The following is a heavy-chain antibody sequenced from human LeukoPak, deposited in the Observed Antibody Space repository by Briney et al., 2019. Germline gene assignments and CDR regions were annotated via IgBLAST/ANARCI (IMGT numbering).Heavy chain of an antibody. V-gene: IGHV4-59*01. CDR1: GVSISDYY. D-gene: IGHD3-9*01. CDR3: ARRTYYDTVTGYNYWYFDL. CDR2: IYYTGST. Sequence: SETLSLTCTVSGVSISDYYWSWVRQPPGKGLEWIGYIYYTGSTDYNPSLKSRVTMSVDTSKNQFSLNLRSVTATDTAVYYCARRTYYDTVTGYNYWYFDLWGRGTLVTVSS. J-gene: IGHJ2*01.